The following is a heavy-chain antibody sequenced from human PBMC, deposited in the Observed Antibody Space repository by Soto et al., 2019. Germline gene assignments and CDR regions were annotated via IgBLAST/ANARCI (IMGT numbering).Heavy chain of an antibody. D-gene: IGHD3-22*01. CDR3: ARYRVVISYSGMDV. V-gene: IGHV3-7*01. CDR2: IKQDGSEK. CDR1: GFTFSSYW. Sequence: PGGSLRLSCAASGFTFSSYWMSWVRQAPGKGLEWVANIKQDGSEKYYVDSVKGRFTISRDNAKNSLYLQMNSLRAEDTAVYYCARYRVVISYSGMDVWGQGPTVTVYS. J-gene: IGHJ6*02.